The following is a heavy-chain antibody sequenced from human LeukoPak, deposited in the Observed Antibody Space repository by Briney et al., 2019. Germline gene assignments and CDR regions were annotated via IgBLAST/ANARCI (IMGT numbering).Heavy chain of an antibody. Sequence: PSETLSLTCTVSGGPISSYYWSWIRQPAGKGLEWIGRIYTSGSTNYNPSLKSRVTMSVDTSKNQFSLKLSSVTAADTAVYYCAASQYYDFWSGYPRLNYYYMDVWGKGTTVTVSS. J-gene: IGHJ6*03. CDR1: GGPISSYY. D-gene: IGHD3-3*01. CDR3: AASQYYDFWSGYPRLNYYYMDV. CDR2: IYTSGST. V-gene: IGHV4-4*07.